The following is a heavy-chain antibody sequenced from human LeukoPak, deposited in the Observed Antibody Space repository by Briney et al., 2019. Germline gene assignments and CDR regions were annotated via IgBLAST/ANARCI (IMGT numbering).Heavy chain of an antibody. Sequence: QPGGSLRLSCAASGFTFSSYGMHWVRQAPGKGLEWVAFIRYDGSNRYYADSVKGRFTISRDNSKNTLYLQMNSLRAEDTAVYYCAKEDLLLLFNYYYYMDVWGKGTTVTVSS. CDR2: IRYDGSNR. V-gene: IGHV3-30*02. CDR1: GFTFSSYG. D-gene: IGHD3-10*01. CDR3: AKEDLLLLFNYYYYMDV. J-gene: IGHJ6*03.